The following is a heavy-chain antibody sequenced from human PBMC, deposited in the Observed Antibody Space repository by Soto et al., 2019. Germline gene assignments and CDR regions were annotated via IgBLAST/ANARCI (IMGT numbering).Heavy chain of an antibody. CDR3: APPPTVTDLDY. D-gene: IGHD4-17*01. J-gene: IGHJ4*02. CDR2: ISYDGSNK. Sequence: QVQLVESGGGVVQPGRSLRLSCAASGFTFSSYGMHWVRQAPGKGLEWVAVISYDGSNKYYADSVKGRFTISRDNSKNPQYLRMNSLRAEDTAVCYCAPPPTVTDLDYWGQGTLVTGSS. CDR1: GFTFSSYG. V-gene: IGHV3-30*03.